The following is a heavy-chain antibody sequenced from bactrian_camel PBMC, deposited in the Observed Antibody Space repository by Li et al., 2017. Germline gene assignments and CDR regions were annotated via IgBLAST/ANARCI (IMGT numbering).Heavy chain of an antibody. Sequence: QLVESGGGSVQTGGSLRLSCKVSTYRYTRYTFGWFRQYPGKEREGVAAIEVDDLTTYGDSVKGRFTISQDHAKNTVYLQMDNLKPEDTAMYYCATGGNLKDFDRALGEGGLPPDFDYWGQGTQVTVS. D-gene: IGHD1*01. CDR1: TYRYTRYT. J-gene: IGHJ6*01. CDR3: ATGGNLKDFDRALGEGGLPPDFDY. V-gene: IGHV3S53*01. CDR2: IEVDDLT.